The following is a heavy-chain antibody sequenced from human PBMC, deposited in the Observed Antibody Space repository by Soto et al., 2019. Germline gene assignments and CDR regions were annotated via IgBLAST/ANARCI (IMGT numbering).Heavy chain of an antibody. CDR3: AKGHSSGWYTFDY. CDR1: GFTFSSYG. J-gene: IGHJ4*02. D-gene: IGHD6-19*01. CDR2: ISNDGSNK. V-gene: IGHV3-30*18. Sequence: QVQLVESGGGVVQPGRSLRLSCAASGFTFSSYGMHWVRQAPGKGLEWVAVISNDGSNKYYADSVKGRFTISRDNSKNTLYLQMNSLRAEDTAVYYCAKGHSSGWYTFDYWGQGTLVSVSS.